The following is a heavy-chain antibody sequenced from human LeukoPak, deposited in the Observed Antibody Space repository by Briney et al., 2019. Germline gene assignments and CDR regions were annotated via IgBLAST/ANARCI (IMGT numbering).Heavy chain of an antibody. CDR2: FDPEDGET. CDR3: ATVYGRASVPNWFDP. D-gene: IGHD2-8*01. Sequence: ASVKVSCKVSGYTLTELSMHWVRQAPGKGLEWMGGFDPEDGETIYARKFQGRVTMTEDTSTDTAYMELSSLRSEDTAVYYCATVYGRASVPNWFDPWGQGTLVTVSS. CDR1: GYTLTELS. V-gene: IGHV1-24*01. J-gene: IGHJ5*02.